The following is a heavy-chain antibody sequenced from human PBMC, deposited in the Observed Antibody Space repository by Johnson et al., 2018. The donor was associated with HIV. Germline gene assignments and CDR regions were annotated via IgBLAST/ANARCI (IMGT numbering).Heavy chain of an antibody. CDR2: ISSSGITI. V-gene: IGHV3-11*04. D-gene: IGHD6-13*01. Sequence: QVQLVESGGGVVKPGGSLRLSCAASGFTFTDYYMTWIRQAPGKGLEWVSYISSSGITIYYADSVKGRFTISRDKAKNSLYLQMNSLRAEDTAVYYCARIAAAAIDAFDIWGQGTMVTVSS. CDR1: GFTFTDYY. J-gene: IGHJ3*02. CDR3: ARIAAAAIDAFDI.